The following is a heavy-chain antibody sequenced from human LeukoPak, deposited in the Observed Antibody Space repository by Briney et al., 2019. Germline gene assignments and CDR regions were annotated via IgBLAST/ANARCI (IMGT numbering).Heavy chain of an antibody. Sequence: GGSLRLSCAASGFTFSESWMTWVRQVPGQGLEWFAHINHEGGGIQYVDSVKGRFTISRDNAKGSVYLQMNSLRAEDTAIYHCATYINWVAGDVWGQGTTVIVSS. V-gene: IGHV3-7*01. CDR1: GFTFSESW. J-gene: IGHJ6*02. CDR2: INHEGGGI. CDR3: ATYINWVAGDV. D-gene: IGHD1-1*01.